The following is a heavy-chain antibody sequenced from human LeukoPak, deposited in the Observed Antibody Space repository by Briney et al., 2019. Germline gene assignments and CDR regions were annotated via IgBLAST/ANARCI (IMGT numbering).Heavy chain of an antibody. J-gene: IGHJ4*02. V-gene: IGHV3-48*01. CDR2: IGSSVSTR. D-gene: IGHD3-3*01. Sequence: PGGSLRLSCAASGFTFSSYSMNWVRQAPGKGLDWVSYIGSSVSTRYYAASVKGRFTISRDNGKHSLYLQMNSLRAEDTAVYYCAREGSDFWSGYSKGYFDYWGQGTLVTVSS. CDR3: AREGSDFWSGYSKGYFDY. CDR1: GFTFSSYS.